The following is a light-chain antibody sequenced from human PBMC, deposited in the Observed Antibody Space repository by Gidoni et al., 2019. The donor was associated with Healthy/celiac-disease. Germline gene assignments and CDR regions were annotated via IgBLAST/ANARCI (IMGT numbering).Light chain of an antibody. CDR3: QQSYSTPST. J-gene: IGKJ3*01. V-gene: IGKV1-39*01. Sequence: DIQMTQSPSSLSASVGDRVTITCRASQSISSYLNWYQQKPGKAHKLLIYAASSLQSGVPSRFSGSGSGTDFTLTISSLQPEDFATYYCQQSYSTPSTFXPXTKVDIK. CDR1: QSISSY. CDR2: AAS.